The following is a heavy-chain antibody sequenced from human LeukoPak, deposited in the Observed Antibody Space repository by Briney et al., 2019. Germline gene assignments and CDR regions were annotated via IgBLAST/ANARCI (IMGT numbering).Heavy chain of an antibody. J-gene: IGHJ4*02. CDR2: INPNSGGT. CDR3: ARGGYYDSSAYRIFDY. V-gene: IGHV1-2*02. CDR1: GGTFSTSS. D-gene: IGHD3-22*01. Sequence: DSVKVSCKASGGTFSTSSVSWVRQAPGQGLEWMGWINPNSGGTNYAQKLQGRVTMTRDTSINTAYMELSRLRSDDTAVYYCARGGYYDSSAYRIFDYWGQGTLVTVSS.